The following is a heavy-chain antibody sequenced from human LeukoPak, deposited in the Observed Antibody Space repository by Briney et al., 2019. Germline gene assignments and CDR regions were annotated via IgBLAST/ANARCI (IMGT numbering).Heavy chain of an antibody. CDR2: IYYSGST. Sequence: SETLSLTCTVSGGSVSSGSYYWSWIRQPPGKGLEWIGYIYYSGSTNYNPSLKSRVTISVDASKNQFSLKLSSVTAADTPVYYCARESLAAADEDAFDIWGQGTMVTVSS. CDR1: GGSVSSGSYY. D-gene: IGHD6-13*01. CDR3: ARESLAAADEDAFDI. J-gene: IGHJ3*02. V-gene: IGHV4-61*01.